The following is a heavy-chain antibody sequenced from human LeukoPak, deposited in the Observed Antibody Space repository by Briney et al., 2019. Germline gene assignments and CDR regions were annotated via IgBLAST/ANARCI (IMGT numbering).Heavy chain of an antibody. J-gene: IGHJ4*02. CDR1: GFTFSSYS. Sequence: GGSLRLSCAASGFTFSSYSMNWVRQAPGKGLEWVSSISSSSSYIYYADSVKGRFTISRDNSKNTLYLQMNSLRAEDTAVYYCAKSRGSGTGSYFDYWGQGTLVTVSS. CDR2: ISSSSSYI. CDR3: AKSRGSGTGSYFDY. V-gene: IGHV3-21*04. D-gene: IGHD2-15*01.